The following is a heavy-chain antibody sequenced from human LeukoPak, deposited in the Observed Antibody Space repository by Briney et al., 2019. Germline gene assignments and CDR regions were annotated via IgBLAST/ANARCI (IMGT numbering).Heavy chain of an antibody. D-gene: IGHD3-10*01. Sequence: GGSLRLSCVASGFTFNTYFMNWVRQAPGKELEWVSTVSDSAGTTYYADSVKGRFTISRDNSKNTLYLQMNSLRAEDTAVYYCAKDRRAGSYDYWGQGTLVTVSS. V-gene: IGHV3-23*01. CDR2: VSDSAGTT. J-gene: IGHJ4*02. CDR3: AKDRRAGSYDY. CDR1: GFTFNTYF.